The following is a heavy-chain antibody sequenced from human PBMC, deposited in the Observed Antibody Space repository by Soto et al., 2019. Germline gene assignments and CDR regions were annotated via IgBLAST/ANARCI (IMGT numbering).Heavy chain of an antibody. Sequence: GGSLRLSCAASGFAFNTYWMHWVRQAPGKGLVWVSRINGDGSSTNYADSVKGRFTISRDNAKDTLYLQMNSLRGEDTAVYYCVRDRNWQLDDCWGQGTLVTVSS. V-gene: IGHV3-74*01. CDR3: VRDRNWQLDDC. CDR2: INGDGSST. J-gene: IGHJ4*02. D-gene: IGHD1-1*01. CDR1: GFAFNTYW.